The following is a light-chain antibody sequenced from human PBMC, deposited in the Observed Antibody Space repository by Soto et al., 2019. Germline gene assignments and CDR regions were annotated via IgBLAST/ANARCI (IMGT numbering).Light chain of an antibody. V-gene: IGKV3-20*01. CDR2: GAS. CDR3: QQYIRTPWT. Sequence: EIVLTQSPGTLSLSPGERATLSCRASQSVSSNSLAWYQHRPGQPPRLVIYGASSRATGIPDRFSGSGSGSGTDFTLTISRLEPEDFAVYYCQQYIRTPWTFGQGTKMEIK. J-gene: IGKJ1*01. CDR1: QSVSSNS.